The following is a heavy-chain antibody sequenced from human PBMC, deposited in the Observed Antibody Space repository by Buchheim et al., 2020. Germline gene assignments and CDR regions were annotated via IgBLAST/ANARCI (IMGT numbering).Heavy chain of an antibody. J-gene: IGHJ6*02. Sequence: QVQLQESGPGLVKPSGTLSLTCAVSGGSISGDNWWSWVRQTPEKGLEWSGEISHHGSTNYTPSLESRVTISVDKSKNKFSLKVNSVTAADTAVYYCAKASSAGNYYYGMDVWGQGTT. CDR2: ISHHGST. CDR1: GGSISGDNW. V-gene: IGHV4-4*02. D-gene: IGHD6-13*01. CDR3: AKASSAGNYYYGMDV.